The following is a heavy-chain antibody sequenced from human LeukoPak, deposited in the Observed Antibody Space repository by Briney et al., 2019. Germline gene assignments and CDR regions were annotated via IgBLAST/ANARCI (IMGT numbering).Heavy chain of an antibody. Sequence: SETLSLTCTVSGGSIGTYYWSWIRQPPGKGLEWIGNIHYSGSTNDNPSLKSRVTISVDTSKNQFSLKLSSVTAADTAVYYCARVNYYYGSGSYYNMIDYWGQGTLVTVSS. J-gene: IGHJ4*02. CDR3: ARVNYYYGSGSYYNMIDY. V-gene: IGHV4-59*01. CDR1: GGSIGTYY. CDR2: IHYSGST. D-gene: IGHD3-10*01.